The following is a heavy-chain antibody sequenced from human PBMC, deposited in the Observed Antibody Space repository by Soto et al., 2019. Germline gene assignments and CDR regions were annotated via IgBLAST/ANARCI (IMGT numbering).Heavy chain of an antibody. CDR3: ASGTDIVLMVYANWFDP. CDR1: GFTFSSYW. D-gene: IGHD2-8*01. CDR2: INSDGSST. J-gene: IGHJ5*02. V-gene: IGHV3-74*01. Sequence: EVQLVESGGGLVQPGGSLRLSCAASGFTFSSYWMHWVRQAPGKGLVWVSRINSDGSSTSYADSVKGRFTISRDNAKNTLYLQMKSLRAEDTAVYYCASGTDIVLMVYANWFDPWGQGTLVTVSS.